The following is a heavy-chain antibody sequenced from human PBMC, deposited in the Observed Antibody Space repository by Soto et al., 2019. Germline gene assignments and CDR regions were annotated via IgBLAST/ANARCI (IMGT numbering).Heavy chain of an antibody. CDR2: INHSGST. J-gene: IGHJ6*02. V-gene: IGHV4-34*01. CDR1: GGSLSSYY. CDR3: ARGSVVVAAFSNYYYYGMDG. D-gene: IGHD2-15*01. Sequence: ESRPLTCAVDGGSLSSYYWTWIRQPPGKGLEWIGEINHSGSTNYNPSLKGRVTISVDTSKNQFSLKLSSVNAAYTAVYYCARGSVVVAAFSNYYYYGMDGWGQGTTGSVSS.